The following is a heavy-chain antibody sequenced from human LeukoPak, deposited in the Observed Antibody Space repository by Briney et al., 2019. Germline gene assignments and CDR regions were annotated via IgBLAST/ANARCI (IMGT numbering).Heavy chain of an antibody. V-gene: IGHV3-64*02. J-gene: IGHJ4*02. CDR3: ARDSSRGYSFDS. D-gene: IGHD6-25*01. CDR1: VFTFSSYP. Sequence: GGSLRLSCVVSVFTFSSYPMHWVRQAPAKGLEYLSAILGNGHASFYADSVKGRFTISRDNSKNTLYLQMGNLRADDMAVYYCARDSSRGYSFDSWGQGTLVTVSS. CDR2: ILGNGHAS.